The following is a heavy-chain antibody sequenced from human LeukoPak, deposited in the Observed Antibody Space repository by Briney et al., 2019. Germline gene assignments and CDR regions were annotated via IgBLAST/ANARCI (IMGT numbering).Heavy chain of an antibody. D-gene: IGHD2-2*02. CDR2: INPSGGST. CDR1: GYTFTSYY. V-gene: IGHV1-46*01. Sequence: ASVKVSCKASGYTFTSYYMHWVRQAPGQGLEWMGIINPSGGSTSYAQKFQGRVTMTRDMSTSTVYMELSSLRSEDTAVYYCARASCSYTFDYWGQGTLVTVSS. J-gene: IGHJ4*02. CDR3: ARASCSYTFDY.